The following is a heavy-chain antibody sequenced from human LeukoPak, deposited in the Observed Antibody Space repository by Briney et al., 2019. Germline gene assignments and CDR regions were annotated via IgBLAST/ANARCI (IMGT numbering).Heavy chain of an antibody. CDR2: IWYDGSNK. CDR3: ARAHYYGSGSYSIYDFDY. Sequence: GRSLRLSCAASGFTFSSYGMHWVRQAPGKGLEWVAVIWYDGSNKYYADSVKGRFTISRDNSKNTLYLQMNSLRAEDTAVYYCARAHYYGSGSYSIYDFDYWGQGTLVTVSS. V-gene: IGHV3-33*01. CDR1: GFTFSSYG. J-gene: IGHJ4*02. D-gene: IGHD3-10*01.